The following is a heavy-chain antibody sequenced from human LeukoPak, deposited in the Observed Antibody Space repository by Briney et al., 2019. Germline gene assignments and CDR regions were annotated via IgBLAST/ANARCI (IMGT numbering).Heavy chain of an antibody. J-gene: IGHJ5*02. Sequence: PGGSLRLSCAASGFTFSSYGMHWVRQAPGKGLEWVAGIWYDGSNKYYADSVKGRFTISRDNSKNTLYLQMNSLRAEDTAVYYCARGHRLRFLEWLLLEWFDPWGQGTLVTVSS. V-gene: IGHV3-33*01. CDR1: GFTFSSYG. D-gene: IGHD3-3*01. CDR2: IWYDGSNK. CDR3: ARGHRLRFLEWLLLEWFDP.